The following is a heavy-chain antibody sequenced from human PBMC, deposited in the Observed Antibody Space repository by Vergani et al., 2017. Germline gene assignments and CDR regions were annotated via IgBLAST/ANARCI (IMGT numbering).Heavy chain of an antibody. CDR1: GGSISAGYYF. CDR3: ARRSGGCCGGKVHPLRTAFDV. D-gene: IGHD4-23*01. J-gene: IGHJ3*01. Sequence: QVQLQASGPGRVKPSQTLSLTCTMSGGSISAGYYFWSWIRQPAGKGLEWLGHISASGNASHSPSLKTRVSMSVDTSKNQFSLTVTSVTAADTAIYFCARRSGGCCGGKVHPLRTAFDVWGHGTVVTVSS. CDR2: ISASGNA. V-gene: IGHV4-61*02.